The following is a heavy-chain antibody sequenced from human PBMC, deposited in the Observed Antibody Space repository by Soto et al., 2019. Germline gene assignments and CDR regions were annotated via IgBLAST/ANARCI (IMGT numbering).Heavy chain of an antibody. CDR1: GGSVSSRSYF. CDR3: ARLVACNGGSCKFDP. V-gene: IGHV4-39*01. J-gene: IGHJ5*02. CDR2: INYRGTT. Sequence: QLQLQESGPGLVTPSETLSLTCTVSGGSVSSRSYFWAWVRQSPAKGQEWIGSINYRGTTFYIASLKSRATISIDTSKNQFSLRLISVTAADTAVYYCARLVACNGGSCKFDPWGQGTLVTVSS. D-gene: IGHD2-15*01.